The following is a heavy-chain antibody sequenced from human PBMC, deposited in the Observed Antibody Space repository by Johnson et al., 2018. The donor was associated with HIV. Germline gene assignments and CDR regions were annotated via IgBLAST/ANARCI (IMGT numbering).Heavy chain of an antibody. CDR1: GFTFSSYA. CDR3: ARELSGDAFDI. CDR2: ISYDGSNK. V-gene: IGHV3-30-3*01. Sequence: QMQLVESGGGVVQPGRSLRLSCAASGFTFSSYAMHWVHQAPGKGLEWVAVISYDGSNKYYADSVKGRFTISRDNSKNTLYLQMNSLRAEDTAVYYCARELSGDAFDIWGQGTMVTVSS. J-gene: IGHJ3*02. D-gene: IGHD1-26*01.